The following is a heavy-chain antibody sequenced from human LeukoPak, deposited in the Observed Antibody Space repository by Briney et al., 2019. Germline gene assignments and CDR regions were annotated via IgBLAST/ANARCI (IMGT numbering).Heavy chain of an antibody. CDR2: ISYDGSNK. CDR1: GFTFSSYA. D-gene: IGHD3-22*01. CDR3: ANLGGGSGYYYGYDY. Sequence: PGGSLRLSCAASGFTFSSYAMHWVRQAPGKGLEWVAVISYDGSNKYYADSVKGRFTIPRDNSKNTLYLQMNSLRAEDTAVYYCANLGGGSGYYYGYDYWGQGTLVTVSS. J-gene: IGHJ4*02. V-gene: IGHV3-30-3*01.